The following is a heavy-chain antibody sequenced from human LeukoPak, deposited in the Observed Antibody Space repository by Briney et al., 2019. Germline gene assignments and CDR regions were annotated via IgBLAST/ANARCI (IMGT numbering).Heavy chain of an antibody. V-gene: IGHV3-7*01. J-gene: IGHJ4*02. D-gene: IGHD2-8*01. CDR2: INQDGSQT. CDR1: GSTFSTYW. Sequence: PGGSLRLSCAASGSTFSTYWMSWVRRVPGKGLEWVANINQDGSQTFYVDSVKGRFTISRDNPGNSVYLQMNSLRAEDTAVYYCARLMFLWPPIYFDYWGQGTLVTVSS. CDR3: ARLMFLWPPIYFDY.